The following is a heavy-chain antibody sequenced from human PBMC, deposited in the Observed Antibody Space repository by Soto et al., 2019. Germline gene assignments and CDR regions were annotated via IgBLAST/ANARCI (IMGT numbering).Heavy chain of an antibody. V-gene: IGHV1-18*01. CDR1: DYTLTNYG. D-gene: IGHD6-6*01. CDR3: ARTYSKYFSSSESDY. J-gene: IGHJ4*02. CDR2: ISGYNGNT. Sequence: ASVKVSCKASDYTLTNYGISWVRQAPGQGLEWMGWISGYNGNTNSAQRLQGRVTMTTDTSTSTAYMELRSLRSDDTAVCYCARTYSKYFSSSESDYWGQGTLVTVSS.